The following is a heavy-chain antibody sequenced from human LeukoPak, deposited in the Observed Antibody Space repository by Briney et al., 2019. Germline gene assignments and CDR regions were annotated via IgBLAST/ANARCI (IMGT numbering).Heavy chain of an antibody. V-gene: IGHV3-11*06. CDR1: AFTFSDYY. J-gene: IGHJ5*02. D-gene: IGHD3-10*01. Sequence: PGRSLRPSCAASAFTFSDYYMSWVSQAAGKWLEWVSYISSSSSYTNSADSVKGRFTISRDNAKNSLYLQMDSLRAEDTAVYYCARDVRYYGSGSYYNWFDPWGQGTLVTVSS. CDR3: ARDVRYYGSGSYYNWFDP. CDR2: ISSSSSYT.